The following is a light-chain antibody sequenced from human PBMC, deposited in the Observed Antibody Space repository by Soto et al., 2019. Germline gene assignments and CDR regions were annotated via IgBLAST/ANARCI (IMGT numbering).Light chain of an antibody. Sequence: DIQMTQSPSSLSASVGDRVTITCRASQGISGYLSWYQQKPGKAPKLLIYAASTLQSGVPSRFSGSGSGTDFTLTISNLQPEDFATYYCQQAHGTFGQGTRLEIK. J-gene: IGKJ5*01. CDR3: QQAHGT. CDR2: AAS. V-gene: IGKV1-39*01. CDR1: QGISGY.